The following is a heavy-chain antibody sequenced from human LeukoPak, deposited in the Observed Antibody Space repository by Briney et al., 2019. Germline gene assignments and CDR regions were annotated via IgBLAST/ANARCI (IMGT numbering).Heavy chain of an antibody. Sequence: LTGGSLRLSCAASGFTFSSYSMNWVRQAPGKGLEWVSYISSSSSTIYYADSVKGRFTISRDNAKNSLYLQMNSLRAEDTAVYYCASDSYSSSWYPVLDYYGMDVWGQGTTVTVSS. CDR2: ISSSSSTI. D-gene: IGHD6-13*01. CDR1: GFTFSSYS. CDR3: ASDSYSSSWYPVLDYYGMDV. J-gene: IGHJ6*02. V-gene: IGHV3-48*01.